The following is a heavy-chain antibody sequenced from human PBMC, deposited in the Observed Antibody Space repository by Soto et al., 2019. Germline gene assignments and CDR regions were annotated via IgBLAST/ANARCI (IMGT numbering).Heavy chain of an antibody. CDR1: GFTFSSYA. J-gene: IGHJ6*02. D-gene: IGHD2-2*01. CDR3: AKERTQLGYGMDV. V-gene: IGHV3-23*01. Sequence: AGGSLRLSCAASGFTFSSYAMSWVRQAPEKGLEWVSAISGSGGSTYYADSVKGRFTISRDNSKNTLYLQMNSLRAEDTAVYYCAKERTQLGYGMDVWGQGTTVTVSS. CDR2: ISGSGGST.